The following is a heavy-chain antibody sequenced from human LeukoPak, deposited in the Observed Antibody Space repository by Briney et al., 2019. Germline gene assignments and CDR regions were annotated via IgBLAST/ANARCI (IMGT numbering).Heavy chain of an antibody. V-gene: IGHV3-21*01. CDR2: ISSSSSYI. Sequence: PGGSLRLSCAASGFTFSSYSMNWVRQAPGKGLEWVSSISSSSSYIYYADSVKGRSTISRDNAKNSLYLQMNSLRAEDTAVYYCAKDFSGSSAYYYYYYMDVWGKGTTVTVSS. CDR1: GFTFSSYS. CDR3: AKDFSGSSAYYYYYYMDV. D-gene: IGHD6-6*01. J-gene: IGHJ6*03.